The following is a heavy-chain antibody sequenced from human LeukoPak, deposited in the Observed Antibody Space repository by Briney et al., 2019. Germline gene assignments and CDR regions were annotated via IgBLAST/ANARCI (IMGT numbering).Heavy chain of an antibody. J-gene: IGHJ4*02. Sequence: GGSLRLSCAASGFTFSSYAMSWVRQAPGKGLEWVSAISGSGGSTYYADSVKGRFTISRDNSKNTLYLQVNSLRAEDTAVYYCAEARLYSSVDYWGQGTLVTVSS. CDR1: GFTFSSYA. CDR3: AEARLYSSVDY. CDR2: ISGSGGST. D-gene: IGHD6-19*01. V-gene: IGHV3-23*01.